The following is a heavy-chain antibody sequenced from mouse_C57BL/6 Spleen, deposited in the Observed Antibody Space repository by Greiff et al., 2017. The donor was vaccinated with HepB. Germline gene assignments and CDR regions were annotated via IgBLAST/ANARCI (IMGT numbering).Heavy chain of an antibody. J-gene: IGHJ1*03. D-gene: IGHD1-1*01. Sequence: QVQLQQPGAELVRPGSSVKLSCKASGYTFPSYWMDWVKQRPGQGLEWIGNIYPSDSETHYNQKFKDKATLTVDKSSSTAYMQLSSLTSEDSAVYYCARAVLKYFDVWGTGTTVTVSS. CDR1: GYTFPSYW. CDR2: IYPSDSET. CDR3: ARAVLKYFDV. V-gene: IGHV1-61*01.